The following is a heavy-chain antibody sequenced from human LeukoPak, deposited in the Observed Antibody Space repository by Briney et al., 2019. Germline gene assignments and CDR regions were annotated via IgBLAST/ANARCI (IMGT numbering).Heavy chain of an antibody. J-gene: IGHJ5*02. CDR3: AREVYCSSTSCYTDWFDP. CDR1: GFTFSSYS. Sequence: GGSLRLSCAASGFTFSSYSMNWVRQAPGKGLEWVSSINSSSSYIYYADSVKGRFTISRDNAKNSLYLQMNSLRAEDTAVYYCAREVYCSSTSCYTDWFDPWGQGTLVTVSS. D-gene: IGHD2-2*02. CDR2: INSSSSYI. V-gene: IGHV3-21*01.